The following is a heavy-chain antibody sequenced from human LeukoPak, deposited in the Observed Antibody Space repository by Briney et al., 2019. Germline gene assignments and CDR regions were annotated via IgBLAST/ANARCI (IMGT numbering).Heavy chain of an antibody. V-gene: IGHV4-31*03. CDR2: IHYIGNT. Sequence: PSETLSLTCTVSGDSISRSGFYWSWIRQHPGTGLEWIAYIHYIGNTYYNPSLEGRVTMSVDTSSNQFSLNVASATAADTAFYYCARVRDDFFFDFWGQGLLVTVSS. D-gene: IGHD3-3*01. CDR3: ARVRDDFFFDF. J-gene: IGHJ4*02. CDR1: GDSISRSGFY.